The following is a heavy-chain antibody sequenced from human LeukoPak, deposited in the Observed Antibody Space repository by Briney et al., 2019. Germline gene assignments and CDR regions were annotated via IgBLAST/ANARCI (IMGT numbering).Heavy chain of an antibody. CDR2: VSFGGDT. D-gene: IGHD6-13*01. V-gene: IGHV4-39*07. J-gene: IGHJ4*02. Sequence: PSETLSLTCTVSGASISSSRSYGAWIRQPPGKGLEWIASVSFGGDTYFNPSLKSRVTISVDTSRNMFSLRLTSVTAADTAVYYCASASVTAGTAYFDYWGQGTLVTVSS. CDR3: ASASVTAGTAYFDY. CDR1: GASISSSRSY.